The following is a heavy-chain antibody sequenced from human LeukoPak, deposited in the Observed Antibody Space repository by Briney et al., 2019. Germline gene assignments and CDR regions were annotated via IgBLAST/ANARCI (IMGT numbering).Heavy chain of an antibody. CDR1: GGTFSSYA. Sequence: PLASVKVSCKASGGTFSSYAISWVRQAPGQGLEWMGGIIPIFGTANYAQKFQGRVTITADKSTSTAYMELSSLRSEDTAVYYCARGPRITMIRGGQWYYYMDVWGKGTTVTI. D-gene: IGHD3-10*01. V-gene: IGHV1-69*06. J-gene: IGHJ6*03. CDR3: ARGPRITMIRGGQWYYYMDV. CDR2: IIPIFGTA.